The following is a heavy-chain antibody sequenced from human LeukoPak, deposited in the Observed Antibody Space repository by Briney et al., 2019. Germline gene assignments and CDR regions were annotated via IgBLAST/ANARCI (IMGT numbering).Heavy chain of an antibody. CDR3: SREPYGYVIRWYFYL. D-gene: IGHD5-12*01. J-gene: IGHJ2*01. Sequence: QPAGSLTLSCAASGFTFSSYAMHWAGHPPGKGLEWVADISYDGSNKYYADSVKGRFTISKDHSKNMLDTQMNSLRAEDMVVHFCSREPYGYVIRWYFYLCGPSTLVTVSS. CDR1: GFTFSSYA. CDR2: ISYDGSNK. V-gene: IGHV3-30-3*01.